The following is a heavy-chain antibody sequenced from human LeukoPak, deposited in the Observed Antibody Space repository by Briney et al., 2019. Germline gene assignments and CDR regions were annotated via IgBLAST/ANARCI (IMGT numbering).Heavy chain of an antibody. Sequence: ASVKVSCKASGYTFTGYYMHWVRQAPGQGLEWMGWINPNSGGTNYAQKFQGRVTMTRDTSISTAYMGLSRLRSDDTAVYYCARFRSSSWYYYGMDVWGQGTTVTVSS. V-gene: IGHV1-2*02. CDR3: ARFRSSSWYYYGMDV. CDR2: INPNSGGT. J-gene: IGHJ6*02. CDR1: GYTFTGYY. D-gene: IGHD6-13*01.